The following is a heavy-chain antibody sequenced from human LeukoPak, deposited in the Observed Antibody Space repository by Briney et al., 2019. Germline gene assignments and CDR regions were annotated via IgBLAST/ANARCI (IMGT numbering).Heavy chain of an antibody. D-gene: IGHD3-10*01. V-gene: IGHV1-2*02. CDR3: ARAFYGSGSYYIGWFDP. CDR1: GYTFTGYY. Sequence: ASVKVSCKASGYTFTGYYMHWVRQAPGQGLEWMGWINPNSGGTNYAQKFQGRVTMTRDTSISTAYMELSRLRSDDTAVYYCARAFYGSGSYYIGWFDPWGQGTLVTVSS. CDR2: INPNSGGT. J-gene: IGHJ5*02.